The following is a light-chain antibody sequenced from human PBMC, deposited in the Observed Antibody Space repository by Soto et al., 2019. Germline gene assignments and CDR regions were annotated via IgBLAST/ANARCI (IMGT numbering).Light chain of an antibody. J-gene: IGLJ1*01. CDR3: CSYAGSSTYV. V-gene: IGLV2-23*01. Sequence: QSVLTQPASVSGSPGQSITISCTGTSSDVGNYNLVSWYQQHPGKAPKLMIYEGSKWPSGVSNRFSGSKSGNTASLTTSILQAEDEADYYCCSYAGSSTYVFGTGTKVTVL. CDR2: EGS. CDR1: SSDVGNYNL.